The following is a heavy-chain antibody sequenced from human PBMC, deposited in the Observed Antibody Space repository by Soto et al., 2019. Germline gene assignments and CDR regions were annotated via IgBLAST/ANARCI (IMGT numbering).Heavy chain of an antibody. J-gene: IGHJ4*02. CDR1: GGTFSRYA. Sequence: ASVKVSCKASGGTFSRYAISWVRQAPGQGLEWMGGIIPILGIANYAQKFQGRVTITADKSTSTAYMELSSLRSEDTAMYYCARGELYDSSGYYYGFDYWGQGTLVTVSS. CDR2: IIPILGIA. CDR3: ARGELYDSSGYYYGFDY. D-gene: IGHD3-22*01. V-gene: IGHV1-69*10.